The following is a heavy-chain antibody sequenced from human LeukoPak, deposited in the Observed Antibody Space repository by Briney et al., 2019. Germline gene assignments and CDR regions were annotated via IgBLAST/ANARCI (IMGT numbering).Heavy chain of an antibody. CDR1: GFTFSSYA. CDR3: AKASDQDTYYYGMDV. Sequence: GGSLRLSCAASGFTFSSYAMSWVRQAPGKGLEWVSAISGSGGSTYYADSVKGRFTISRDNSKNTLYLQMNSLRAEDTAVYYCAKASDQDTYYYGMDVWGQGTLVTVSS. CDR2: ISGSGGST. D-gene: IGHD2-2*01. V-gene: IGHV3-23*01. J-gene: IGHJ6*02.